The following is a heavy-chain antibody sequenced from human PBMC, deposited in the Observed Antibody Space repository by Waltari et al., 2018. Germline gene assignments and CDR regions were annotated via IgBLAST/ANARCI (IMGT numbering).Heavy chain of an antibody. CDR3: ARVGLLGSGWYSGGGVAFDI. D-gene: IGHD6-19*01. CDR1: GGTFSSYA. V-gene: IGHV1-69*01. CDR2: IIPIFGTA. Sequence: QVQLVQSGAEVKKPGSSVKVSCKASGGTFSSYAISWVRRAPGQGLEWMGAIIPIFGTANYAQKFQGRVTITADESTSTAYMELSSLGSEDTAVYYCARVGLLGSGWYSGGGVAFDIWGQGTMVTVSS. J-gene: IGHJ3*02.